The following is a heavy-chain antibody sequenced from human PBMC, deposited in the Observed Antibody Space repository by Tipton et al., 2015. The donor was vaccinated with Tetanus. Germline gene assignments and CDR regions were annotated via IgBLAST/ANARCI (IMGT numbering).Heavy chain of an antibody. V-gene: IGHV4-34*01. CDR1: GASFSDYY. Sequence: TLSLTCAVYGASFSDYYWSWIRQAPGKGLEWIGEINHSGNTNHNPSLKSRVTLSVDTSKNQFPLKLTSVTAADTAVYYCTRANHEFPKKGPFDSWGQGTLVIVS. D-gene: IGHD3-10*01. J-gene: IGHJ4*02. CDR2: INHSGNT. CDR3: TRANHEFPKKGPFDS.